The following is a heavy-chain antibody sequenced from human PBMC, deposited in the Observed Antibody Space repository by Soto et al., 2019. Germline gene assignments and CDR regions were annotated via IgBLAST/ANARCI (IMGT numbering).Heavy chain of an antibody. CDR3: ARQIYDSDTGPNFQYYFDS. D-gene: IGHD3-22*01. J-gene: IGHJ4*02. CDR1: GYSFAGYW. CDR2: IDPSDSQT. V-gene: IGHV5-10-1*01. Sequence: PGESLKISCKGSGYSFAGYWITWVRQKPGKGLEWMGRIDPSDSQTYYSPSFRGHVTISVTKSITTVFLQWSSLRASDTAMYYCARQIYDSDTGPNFQYYFDSSGQGSPVTFSS.